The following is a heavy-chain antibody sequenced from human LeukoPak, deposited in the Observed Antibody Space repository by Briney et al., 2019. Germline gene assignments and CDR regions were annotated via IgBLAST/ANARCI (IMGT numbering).Heavy chain of an antibody. CDR1: GFTFSSYW. J-gene: IGHJ4*02. Sequence: GGSLRLSCAASGFTFSSYWMHWVRQAPGKGLVWVSRINSDGSSTSYADSVKGRFTISRDNAKNTLYLQMNSLRAEDTAVYYCARGSAGIPREYSSSWGDQGTLVTVSS. CDR3: ARGSAGIPREYSSSW. D-gene: IGHD6-13*01. V-gene: IGHV3-74*01. CDR2: INSDGSST.